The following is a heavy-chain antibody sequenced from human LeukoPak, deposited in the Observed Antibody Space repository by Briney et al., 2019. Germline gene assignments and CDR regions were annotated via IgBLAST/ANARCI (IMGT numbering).Heavy chain of an antibody. V-gene: IGHV3-74*01. Sequence: GGSLRLSCAASGFTFSSYWMHWVRQAPGKGLVWVSRINSDGSSTSYADSVKGRFTISRDNAKNTLYLQMNSLRAEDTAVYYCARDRGYSYGNYYYYYGMDVWGQGTMVTVSS. D-gene: IGHD5-18*01. CDR1: GFTFSSYW. CDR3: ARDRGYSYGNYYYYYGMDV. J-gene: IGHJ6*02. CDR2: INSDGSST.